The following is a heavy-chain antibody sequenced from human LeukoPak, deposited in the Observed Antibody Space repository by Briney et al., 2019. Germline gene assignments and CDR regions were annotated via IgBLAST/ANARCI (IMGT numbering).Heavy chain of an antibody. D-gene: IGHD3-22*01. CDR1: GFTFSSYW. CDR2: INSDGSST. CDR3: ARDRWGYNYDSSGYYIGY. J-gene: IGHJ4*02. V-gene: IGHV3-74*01. Sequence: HSGGSLRLSCAASGFTFSSYWMHWVRQAPGKGLMWVSRINSDGSSTNYADSVKGRFTISRDNAKNTPYLQMNSLRDEDTAVYYCARDRWGYNYDSSGYYIGYWGQGTLVTVSS.